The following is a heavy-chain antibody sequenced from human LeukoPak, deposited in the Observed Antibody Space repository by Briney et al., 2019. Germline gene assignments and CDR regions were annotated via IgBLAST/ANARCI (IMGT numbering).Heavy chain of an antibody. V-gene: IGHV3-7*03. CDR1: GSTFRSYW. Sequence: GGSLRLSCAASGSTFRSYWMSWVRQAPGKGLEWVANIKEDGSEKYYVDSVKGRFTISRDNAKNSLYLQMNSLRAEDTAVYYCARENYDSANYHLFEYWGQGTLVTVSS. D-gene: IGHD3-10*01. J-gene: IGHJ4*02. CDR3: ARENYDSANYHLFEY. CDR2: IKEDGSEK.